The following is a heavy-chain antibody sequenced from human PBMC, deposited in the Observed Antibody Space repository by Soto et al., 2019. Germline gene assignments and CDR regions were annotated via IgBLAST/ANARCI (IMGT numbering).Heavy chain of an antibody. CDR3: AKGQHCITTSCYFYYYGMDV. CDR2: ISFDGSNK. CDR1: GFTFSTYT. J-gene: IGHJ6*02. V-gene: IGHV3-30*18. Sequence: GGSLRLSCAASGFTFSTYTMHWVRQAPGKGLEWVAVISFDGSNKYYGDSVKGRFTISRDNSRNTLYLQMNSLRAEDTAVYYCAKGQHCITTSCYFYYYGMDVWGQGTTVTVSS. D-gene: IGHD2-2*01.